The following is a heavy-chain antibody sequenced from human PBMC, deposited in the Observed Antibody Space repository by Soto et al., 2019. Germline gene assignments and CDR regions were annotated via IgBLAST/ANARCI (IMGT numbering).Heavy chain of an antibody. D-gene: IGHD3-22*01. J-gene: IGHJ4*02. CDR2: IYYDGSNK. CDR3: ARDSKDDSSGYYAGFDY. Sequence: VQLVESGGGVVQPGRSLRLSCAVSGFTFSSYGMNWVRQAPGKGLEWVAAIYYDGSNKYYADSVRGRVTISRDNFKNTLYMHMNSLRAEDTAVYYCARDSKDDSSGYYAGFDYWGQGTLVPVSS. V-gene: IGHV3-33*01. CDR1: GFTFSSYG.